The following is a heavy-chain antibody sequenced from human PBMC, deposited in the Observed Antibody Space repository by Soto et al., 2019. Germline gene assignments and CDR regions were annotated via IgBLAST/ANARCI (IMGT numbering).Heavy chain of an antibody. J-gene: IGHJ4*02. V-gene: IGHV3-21*01. Sequence: GGSLRLSCAASGFTFSSYSMNWVRQAPGKGLEWVSSISNSSSYIYYADSVKGRFTISRDNSKNTLYLQMNSLRAEDTAVYYCASSREYSSSTFDYRGQGTLVTVSS. D-gene: IGHD6-6*01. CDR3: ASSREYSSSTFDY. CDR1: GFTFSSYS. CDR2: ISNSSSYI.